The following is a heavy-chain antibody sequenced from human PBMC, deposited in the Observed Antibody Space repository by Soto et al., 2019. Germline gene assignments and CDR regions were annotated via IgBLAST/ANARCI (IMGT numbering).Heavy chain of an antibody. CDR2: ISYDGSNK. Sequence: GGSLRLSCAASGFTFSSYAMHWVRQAPGKGLEWVAVISYDGSNKYYADSVKGRFTISRDNSKNTLYLQMNSLRAEDTAVYYCARELGYSSGWSYGMDVWGQGTTVTVSS. D-gene: IGHD6-19*01. CDR3: ARELGYSSGWSYGMDV. J-gene: IGHJ6*02. CDR1: GFTFSSYA. V-gene: IGHV3-30-3*01.